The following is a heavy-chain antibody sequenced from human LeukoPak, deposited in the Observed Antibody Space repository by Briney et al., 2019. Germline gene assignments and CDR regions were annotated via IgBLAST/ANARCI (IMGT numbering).Heavy chain of an antibody. J-gene: IGHJ4*02. CDR1: GYTFTGYY. CDR2: INPNSDGT. Sequence: GASVKVSCKASGYTFTGYYMHWVRQAPGQGLEWMGRINPNSDGTNYAQKFQGRVTMTRDTSISTAYMELSRLRSDDTAVYYCAIGGRDGYSILDYWGQGTLVTVSS. CDR3: AIGGRDGYSILDY. D-gene: IGHD5-24*01. V-gene: IGHV1-2*06.